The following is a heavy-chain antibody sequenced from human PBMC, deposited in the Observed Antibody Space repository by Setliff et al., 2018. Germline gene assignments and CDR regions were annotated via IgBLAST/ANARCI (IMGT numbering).Heavy chain of an antibody. D-gene: IGHD2-15*01. CDR2: INRDGSEK. J-gene: IGHJ4*02. V-gene: IGHV3-7*01. CDR3: ARTCSGSGCYAGLES. Sequence: GGSLRLSCAGSGFTFSSYWMTWVRQVPGRGLEWVANINRDGSEKYYLDSVKGRFTISRDNAEKSLWLHMNNLRPEDTAVYYCARTCSGSGCYAGLESWGQGTPVTVSS. CDR1: GFTFSSYW.